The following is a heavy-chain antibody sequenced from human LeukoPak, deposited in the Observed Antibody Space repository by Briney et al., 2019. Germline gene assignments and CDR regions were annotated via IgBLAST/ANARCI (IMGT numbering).Heavy chain of an antibody. D-gene: IGHD6-19*01. V-gene: IGHV1-18*01. Sequence: ASVKVSCKASGYTFTSYGISWVRQAPGQGLEWMGWISAYNGNTNYAQKPQGRVTMTTDTSTSTAYMELRSLRSDDTAVYYCARDARYSSGWYRDWFDPWGQGTLVTVSS. J-gene: IGHJ5*02. CDR1: GYTFTSYG. CDR2: ISAYNGNT. CDR3: ARDARYSSGWYRDWFDP.